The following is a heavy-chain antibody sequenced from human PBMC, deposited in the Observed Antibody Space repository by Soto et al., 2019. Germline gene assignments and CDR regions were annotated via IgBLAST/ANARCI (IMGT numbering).Heavy chain of an antibody. V-gene: IGHV4-39*01. D-gene: IGHD3-9*01. CDR3: ARRSPYYDILTGFAGAFDI. Sequence: SETLSLICTVSGGSISSSSYYWGWIRQPPGKGLEWIGSIYYSASTYYNPSLKSRVTISVDTSKNQFSLKLSSVTAADTAVYYCARRSPYYDILTGFAGAFDIWGQGTMVTVSS. CDR1: GGSISSSSYY. J-gene: IGHJ3*02. CDR2: IYYSAST.